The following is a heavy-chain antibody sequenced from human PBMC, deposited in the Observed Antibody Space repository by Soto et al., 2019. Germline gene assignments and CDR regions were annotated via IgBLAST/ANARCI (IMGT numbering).Heavy chain of an antibody. D-gene: IGHD2-2*01. CDR3: AKDTSSSPYYMDV. CDR1: GFTFSSYG. CDR2: ITGSTGTT. Sequence: PGGSLRVSCAASGFTFSSYGMHWVRQAPGKGLEWVSDITGSTGTTYYADSVKGRFVISRDNSKNTLHLQMNSLRAEDTAVYYCAKDTSSSPYYMDVWGKGTTVTVSS. V-gene: IGHV3-23*01. J-gene: IGHJ6*03.